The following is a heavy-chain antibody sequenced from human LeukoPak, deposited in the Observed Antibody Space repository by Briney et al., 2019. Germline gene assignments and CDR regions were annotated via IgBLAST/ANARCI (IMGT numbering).Heavy chain of an antibody. D-gene: IGHD3-10*01. CDR2: ISSTGATI. CDR1: GFTFSDYY. CDR3: AEDPKAIYGSGSSFDY. J-gene: IGHJ4*02. Sequence: GGSLRLSCVASGFTFSDYYMTWIRQSPGKGLEWVSYISSTGATIYYADSVKGRFTISRDNAKNSLYLQMNSLRAEDTALYYCAEDPKAIYGSGSSFDYWGQGTLVTVSS. V-gene: IGHV3-11*01.